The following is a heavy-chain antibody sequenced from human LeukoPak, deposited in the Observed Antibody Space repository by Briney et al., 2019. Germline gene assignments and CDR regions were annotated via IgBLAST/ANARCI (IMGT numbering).Heavy chain of an antibody. CDR2: ISAYNGNT. V-gene: IGHV1-18*01. CDR3: ARVVYCSSTSCYFSWFDP. J-gene: IGHJ5*02. D-gene: IGHD2-2*01. CDR1: GYTSTSYG. Sequence: ASVKVSCKASGYTSTSYGISWVRQAPGQGLEWMGWISAYNGNTNYAQKLQGRVTMTTDTSTSTAYMELRSLRSDDTAVYYCARVVYCSSTSCYFSWFDPWGQGTLVTVSS.